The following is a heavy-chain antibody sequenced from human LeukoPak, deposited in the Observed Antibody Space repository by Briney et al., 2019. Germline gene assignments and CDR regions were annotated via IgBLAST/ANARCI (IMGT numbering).Heavy chain of an antibody. V-gene: IGHV3-53*01. J-gene: IGHJ4*02. CDR2: IYSGGAT. D-gene: IGHD5-24*01. Sequence: PGGSLRLSCAASGFTVRTSYMSWVRHASGKGLEWVSVIYSGGATHYADSVKGRFTISRDNSKNTLYLQMNSLRVEDTVVYYCARGGETATGPFDYWGQGTLVTVSS. CDR1: GFTVRTSY. CDR3: ARGGETATGPFDY.